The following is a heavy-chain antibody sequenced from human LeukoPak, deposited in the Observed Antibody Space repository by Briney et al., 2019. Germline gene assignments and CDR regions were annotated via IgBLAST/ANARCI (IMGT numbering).Heavy chain of an antibody. CDR3: ARTYCSSTSCYDPYYYGMDV. J-gene: IGHJ6*02. D-gene: IGHD2-2*01. V-gene: IGHV3-9*01. Sequence: GGSLRLSCAGSGFIFNNYAMHWVRQPPGKGLEWVSGISWNSGSIDYADSVKGRFTISRDNAKNSLYLQMNSLRAEDTAVYYCARTYCSSTSCYDPYYYGMDVWGQGTTVTVSS. CDR1: GFIFNNYA. CDR2: ISWNSGSI.